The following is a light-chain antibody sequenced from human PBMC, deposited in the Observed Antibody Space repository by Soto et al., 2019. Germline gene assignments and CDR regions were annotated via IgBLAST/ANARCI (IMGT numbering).Light chain of an antibody. CDR3: AAWDASLSGPV. CDR1: SSNIGNNY. V-gene: IGLV1-47*01. Sequence: QSVLTQSPSASATPGQRVTISCSGSSSNIGNNYMYWYQQLPGTAPKLLIYKNNQRPSGVPDRFSGSKYGTSASLAIGGLRSEDEADYYCAAWDASLSGPVFGGGTQLTVL. J-gene: IGLJ3*02. CDR2: KNN.